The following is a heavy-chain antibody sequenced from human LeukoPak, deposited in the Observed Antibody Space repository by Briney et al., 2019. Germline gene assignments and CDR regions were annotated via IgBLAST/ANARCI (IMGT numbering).Heavy chain of an antibody. CDR3: ARDKGSGNYYYYGMDV. CDR2: IIPILGIA. J-gene: IGHJ6*02. Sequence: SVKVSCKASGGTFSSYAISWVRQAPGQGLEWMGRIIPILGIANYAQKFQGGVTITADKSTSTAYMELSSLRSEDTAVYYCARDKGSGNYYYYGMDVWGQGTTVTVSS. D-gene: IGHD3-10*01. CDR1: GGTFSSYA. V-gene: IGHV1-69*04.